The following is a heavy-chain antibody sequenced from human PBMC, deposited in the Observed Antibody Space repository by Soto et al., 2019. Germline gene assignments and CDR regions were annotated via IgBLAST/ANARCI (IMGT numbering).Heavy chain of an antibody. V-gene: IGHV3-11*05. CDR1: GFTFSDYY. J-gene: IGHJ4*02. Sequence: PGGSLRLSCAASGFTFSDYYMSWIRQAPGKGLEWVSYMSSSSSYTNYADSVKGRFTISRDNAKNSLYLQMNSLRAEDTAVYYCARDSVYYGDYELNYFDYRAQRTPVTVSS. D-gene: IGHD4-17*01. CDR2: MSSSSSYT. CDR3: ARDSVYYGDYELNYFDY.